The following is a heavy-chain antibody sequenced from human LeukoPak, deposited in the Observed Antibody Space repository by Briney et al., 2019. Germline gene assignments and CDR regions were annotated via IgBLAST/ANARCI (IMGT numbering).Heavy chain of an antibody. J-gene: IGHJ4*02. Sequence: GASVKVSCKASGYTFTSYGISWVRQAPGQGLEWMGWISAYNGNTNYAQKLRGRVTMTTDTSTSTAYMELRSLRSDDTAVYYCAKHGGYVSRVYFDYWGQGTLVTVSS. CDR1: GYTFTSYG. CDR3: AKHGGYVSRVYFDY. CDR2: ISAYNGNT. V-gene: IGHV1-18*01. D-gene: IGHD5-12*01.